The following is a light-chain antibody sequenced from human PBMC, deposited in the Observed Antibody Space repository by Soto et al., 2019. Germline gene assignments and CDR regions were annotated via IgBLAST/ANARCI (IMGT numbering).Light chain of an antibody. J-gene: IGKJ4*01. CDR3: QQYDNPALT. CDR2: DAS. CDR1: QDISNY. V-gene: IGKV1-33*01. Sequence: DIQMTQSPSSLSASVGDRVTITCQASQDISNYLNWYRQKPGKAPELLIYDASNLETGVPSRFSGSGSGTDFTFTISSLQPEDVATYYCQQYDNPALTFGGGTKVDIK.